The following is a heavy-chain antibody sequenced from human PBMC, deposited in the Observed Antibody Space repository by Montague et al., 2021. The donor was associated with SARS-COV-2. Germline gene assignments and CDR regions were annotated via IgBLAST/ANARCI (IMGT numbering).Heavy chain of an antibody. CDR2: INHSGNT. CDR3: ARPRRPYCSSTSCPNWYFDL. J-gene: IGHJ2*01. CDR1: GGSFSGYY. Sequence: SETLSLTCAVYGGSFSGYYWSWIRQPPGKGLEWIGEINHSGNTNYNPSLKSRVTISVDTSKNQFSLKLSSVTAADTAVYYCARPRRPYCSSTSCPNWYFDLWGRGTLVTVSS. D-gene: IGHD2-2*01. V-gene: IGHV4-34*01.